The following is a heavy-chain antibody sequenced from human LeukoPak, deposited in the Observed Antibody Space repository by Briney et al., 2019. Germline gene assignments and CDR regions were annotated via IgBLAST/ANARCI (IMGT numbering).Heavy chain of an antibody. Sequence: GGSLRLSCAASGFTFSSYSMNWVRQAPGKGLEWVSSISSSSSYIYYADSVKGRFTISRDNAKNSLYLQMISLRAEDTAVYYCARGSRYSSGWYDYWGQGTLVTVSS. CDR2: ISSSSSYI. CDR3: ARGSRYSSGWYDY. CDR1: GFTFSSYS. V-gene: IGHV3-21*01. D-gene: IGHD6-19*01. J-gene: IGHJ4*02.